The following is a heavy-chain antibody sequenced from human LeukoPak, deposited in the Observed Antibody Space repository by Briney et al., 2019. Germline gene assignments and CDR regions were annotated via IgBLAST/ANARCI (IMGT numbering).Heavy chain of an antibody. V-gene: IGHV4-61*02. J-gene: IGHJ6*03. D-gene: IGHD4-11*01. CDR2: IYTSGST. CDR1: GGSISSGTYY. CDR3: ARETVDYYYYYMDV. Sequence: NPSETLSLTCTVSGGSISSGTYYWSWIRQPAGKGLKWIGRIYTSGSTNYNPSLKSRVTISVDTSKNQFSLKLSSVTAADTAMYYCARETVDYYYYYMDVWGEGTTVTVSS.